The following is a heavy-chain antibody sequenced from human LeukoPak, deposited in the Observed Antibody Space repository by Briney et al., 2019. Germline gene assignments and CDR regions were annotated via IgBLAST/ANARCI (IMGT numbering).Heavy chain of an antibody. J-gene: IGHJ4*02. Sequence: ASVKVSCKASGYTFTSYGISWVRQAPGQGLEWMGWISAYNGNTNYAQKLQGRVTMTTDTSTSTAYMELRSLRSDDTAVYYCARSPMVRGVVQGYFDYWGQGTLVNVSS. V-gene: IGHV1-18*01. D-gene: IGHD3-10*01. CDR3: ARSPMVRGVVQGYFDY. CDR2: ISAYNGNT. CDR1: GYTFTSYG.